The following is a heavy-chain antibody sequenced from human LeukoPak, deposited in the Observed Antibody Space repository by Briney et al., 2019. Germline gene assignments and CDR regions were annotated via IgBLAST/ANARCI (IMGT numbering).Heavy chain of an antibody. CDR2: ISGSGGNT. D-gene: IGHD1-26*01. CDR3: AKGGKWDVTPFDY. V-gene: IGHV3-23*01. CDR1: GFTFSSYA. J-gene: IGHJ4*02. Sequence: GGSLRLSCAASGFTFSSYAMSWVRQAPGKGLEWVSVISGSGGNTYYADSVKGRFTIPRDNSKNTLYLQVNSLRAEDTAVYYCAKGGKWDVTPFDYWGQGTLVTVSS.